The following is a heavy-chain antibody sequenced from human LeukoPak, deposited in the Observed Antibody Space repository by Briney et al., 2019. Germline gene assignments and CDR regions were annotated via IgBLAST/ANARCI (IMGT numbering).Heavy chain of an antibody. V-gene: IGHV3-30*03. Sequence: GGSLRLSCAASGFTFSTYSMNWVRQAPGKGLEWMAVISYDGSNKYYADSVKGRFTISRDNSKNTLYLQMNSLRAEDTAVYYCARDQIAVASSGDVGNYYYYGMDVWGQGTTVTVSS. CDR3: ARDQIAVASSGDVGNYYYYGMDV. CDR1: GFTFSTYS. CDR2: ISYDGSNK. D-gene: IGHD6-19*01. J-gene: IGHJ6*02.